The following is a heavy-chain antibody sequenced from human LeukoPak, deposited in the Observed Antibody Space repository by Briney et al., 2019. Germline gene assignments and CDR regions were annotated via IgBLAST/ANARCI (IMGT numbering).Heavy chain of an antibody. D-gene: IGHD3-16*01. CDR1: GFTFSNYG. J-gene: IGHJ4*02. Sequence: GGSLRLSXAASGFTFSNYGMHWVRQAPGKGLEWVAVIRYDGNNKYYADSVKGRFTISRDNSKNTLYLQMNSLRAEDTAVYYCAKEGALRDFDYWGQGALVTVSS. V-gene: IGHV3-30*02. CDR2: IRYDGNNK. CDR3: AKEGALRDFDY.